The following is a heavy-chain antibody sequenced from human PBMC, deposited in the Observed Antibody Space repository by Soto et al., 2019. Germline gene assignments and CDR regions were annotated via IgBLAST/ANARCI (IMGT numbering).Heavy chain of an antibody. Sequence: SETLSLTCSVSGGSISSGDYYWSWIRQPPGKGLEWIGYIYYSGSTYYNPSLKSRVTISVDTSKNQFSLKLSSVTAADTAVYYCARRNSYGFSWFDPWGQGTLVTVS. D-gene: IGHD5-18*01. CDR2: IYYSGST. J-gene: IGHJ5*02. V-gene: IGHV4-30-4*01. CDR1: GGSISSGDYY. CDR3: ARRNSYGFSWFDP.